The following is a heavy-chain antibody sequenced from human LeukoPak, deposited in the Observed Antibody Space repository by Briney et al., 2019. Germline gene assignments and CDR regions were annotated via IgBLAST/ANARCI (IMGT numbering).Heavy chain of an antibody. V-gene: IGHV3-23*01. J-gene: IGHJ4*02. Sequence: GGSLRLSCAASGFTFSSYAMSWVRQAPGKGLEWVSGISGSGGTTYYADSVKGRFTISRDNSKNTLYLQMNSLRAEDTAVYYCAKDRSPFLVGFFDYWGQGTLVTVSS. CDR1: GFTFSSYA. D-gene: IGHD1-26*01. CDR3: AKDRSPFLVGFFDY. CDR2: ISGSGGTT.